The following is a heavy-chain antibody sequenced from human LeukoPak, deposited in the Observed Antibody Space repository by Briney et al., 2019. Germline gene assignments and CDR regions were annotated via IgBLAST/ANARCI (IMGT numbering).Heavy chain of an antibody. CDR3: STEGTGVAGYCSSISCPRWVAYFDF. D-gene: IGHD2-2*01. CDR1: VFTFTNSC. Sequence: KPGVSLRLSCAPSVFTFTNSCMSCVRQAPRKGLEWVSRIKRKTDGGTTEYAAPVKGRFTISRGDSKNTLSLQMNSLKTEDTDVYYCSTEGTGVAGYCSSISCPRWVAYFDFWGQGIPVTVSS. V-gene: IGHV3-15*01. J-gene: IGHJ4*02. CDR2: IKRKTDGGTT.